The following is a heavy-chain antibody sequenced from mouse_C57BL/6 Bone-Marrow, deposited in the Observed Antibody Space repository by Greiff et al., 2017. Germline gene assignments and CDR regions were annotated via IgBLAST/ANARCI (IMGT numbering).Heavy chain of an antibody. CDR3: TRRGSSYFDY. CDR1: GYTFTDYE. V-gene: IGHV1-15*01. CDR2: IDPETGGT. D-gene: IGHD1-1*01. J-gene: IGHJ2*01. Sequence: QVQLQQSGAELVRPGASVTLSCKASGYTFTDYEMHWVKQTPVHGLEWIGAIDPETGGTAYNQKFKGKVILTADKSSSTAYMELRSLTSEDSAVYYCTRRGSSYFDYWGQGTTLTVSS.